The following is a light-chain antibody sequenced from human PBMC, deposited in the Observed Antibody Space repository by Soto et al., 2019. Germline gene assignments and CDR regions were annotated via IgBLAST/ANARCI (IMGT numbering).Light chain of an antibody. V-gene: IGKV1-5*03. CDR3: QQYNSYLWT. CDR1: QGISTY. Sequence: DIQLTQSPSVLSAYDGDRVTITCRARQGISTYLAWYQQNPGKAPKLLIYKASTLKSGVPSRFSGSGPGTEFTLTISSLQPDDFATYYCQQYNSYLWTFGQGTKVDIK. CDR2: KAS. J-gene: IGKJ1*01.